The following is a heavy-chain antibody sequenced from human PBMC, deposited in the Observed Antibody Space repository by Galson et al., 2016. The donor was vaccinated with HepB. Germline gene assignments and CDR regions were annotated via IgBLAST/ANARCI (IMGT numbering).Heavy chain of an antibody. CDR1: GYNFITFY. V-gene: IGHV1-46*01. J-gene: IGHJ6*02. CDR3: ARDAPRGYDLWHGMDV. D-gene: IGHD3-3*01. Sequence: SVKVSCKASGYNFITFYLPWVRQAPGQGLEWVAMINPVDGNTRYAQKFQGRVTTTRDTSTSTVYMELSSLRSEDTAMYYCARDAPRGYDLWHGMDVWGQGTTVTVSS. CDR2: INPVDGNT.